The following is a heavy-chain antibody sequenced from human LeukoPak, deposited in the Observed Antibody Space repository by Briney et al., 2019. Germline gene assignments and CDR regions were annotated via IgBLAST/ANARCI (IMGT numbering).Heavy chain of an antibody. Sequence: SVKVSCKASGGTFSSYTISWVRQAPGQGLEWMERIIPILGIANYAQKFQGRVTITADKSTSTAYMELSSLRSEDTAVYYCASSVPAATGEGDAFDIWGQGTMVTVSS. CDR3: ASSVPAATGEGDAFDI. D-gene: IGHD2-2*01. CDR1: GGTFSSYT. CDR2: IIPILGIA. V-gene: IGHV1-69*02. J-gene: IGHJ3*02.